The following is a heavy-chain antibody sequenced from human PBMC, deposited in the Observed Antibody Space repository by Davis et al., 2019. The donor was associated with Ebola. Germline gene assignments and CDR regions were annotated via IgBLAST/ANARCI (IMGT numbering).Heavy chain of an antibody. CDR1: GGSVSSGSYY. D-gene: IGHD2-21*02. J-gene: IGHJ2*01. V-gene: IGHV4-61*01. Sequence: PSETLSLTCTVSGGSVSSGSYYWSWIRQPPGKGLEWIGYIYYSGSTNYNPSLKSRVTISVDTSKNQFSLKLSSVTAADTAVYYCARGVRHIVVVTARDWYFDLWGRGTLVTVSS. CDR3: ARGVRHIVVVTARDWYFDL. CDR2: IYYSGST.